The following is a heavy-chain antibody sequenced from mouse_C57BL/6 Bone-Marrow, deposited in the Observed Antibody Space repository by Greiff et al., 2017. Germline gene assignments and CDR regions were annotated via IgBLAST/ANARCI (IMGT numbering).Heavy chain of an antibody. CDR2: ISYDGSN. CDR1: GYSITSGYY. V-gene: IGHV3-6*01. Sequence: DVQLVESGPGLVKPSQSLSLTCSVTGYSITSGYYWNWIRQFPGNKLEWMGYISYDGSNNYNPSLKNRISITRDTSKNQFFLKLNSVTTEDTATYYCARGGGYTTGYFDVWGTGTTVTVSS. D-gene: IGHD1-1*01. CDR3: ARGGGYTTGYFDV. J-gene: IGHJ1*03.